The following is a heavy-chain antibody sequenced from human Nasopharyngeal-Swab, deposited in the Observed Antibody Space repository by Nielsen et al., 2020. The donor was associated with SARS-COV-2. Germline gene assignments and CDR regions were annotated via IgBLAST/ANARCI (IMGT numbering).Heavy chain of an antibody. Sequence: ASVKVSCKASGYTFTDYYMHWVRQAPGQGLEWMGRINPNSGGTNYAQKFQGRVTMTRDTSINTAYMELSRLRSDDTAVYYCARDRVGAGAPPFDAYDIWGQGTMVTVSS. V-gene: IGHV1-2*06. J-gene: IGHJ3*02. CDR2: INPNSGGT. D-gene: IGHD1-26*01. CDR3: ARDRVGAGAPPFDAYDI. CDR1: GYTFTDYY.